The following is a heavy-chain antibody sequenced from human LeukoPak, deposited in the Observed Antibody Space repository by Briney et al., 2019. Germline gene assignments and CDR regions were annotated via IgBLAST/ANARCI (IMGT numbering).Heavy chain of an antibody. CDR2: ISTDGRST. D-gene: IGHD3-22*01. J-gene: IGHJ6*02. CDR1: GFTFSTYW. V-gene: IGHV3-74*01. Sequence: QPGGSLRLSCAASGFTFSTYWMHWVRQAPGKGLVWVSRISTDGRSTTYADSVKGRFTISRDNAKNTLYLQMNSLRAEDTAVYYCAGERPSGYQVWDGMDVWGQGTTVTVSS. CDR3: AGERPSGYQVWDGMDV.